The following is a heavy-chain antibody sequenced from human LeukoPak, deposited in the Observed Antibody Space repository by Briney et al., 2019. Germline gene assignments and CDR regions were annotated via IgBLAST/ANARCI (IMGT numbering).Heavy chain of an antibody. CDR1: GGSFSGYY. J-gene: IGHJ6*03. CDR3: AREGGSGTLYYYYYMDV. Sequence: SETLSLTCAVYGGSFSGYYWSWIRQPPGKGLEWIGGINHSGSTNYNPSLKSRVTISVDTSKNQFSLKLSSVTAADTAVYYCAREGGSGTLYYYYYMDVWGKGTTVTVSS. D-gene: IGHD3-10*01. CDR2: INHSGST. V-gene: IGHV4-34*01.